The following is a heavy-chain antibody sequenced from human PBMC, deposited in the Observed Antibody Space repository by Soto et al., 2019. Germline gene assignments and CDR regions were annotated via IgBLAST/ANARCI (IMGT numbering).Heavy chain of an antibody. D-gene: IGHD5-12*01. V-gene: IGHV3-30-3*01. Sequence: LRLSCAASGFTFSSYAMHWVRQAPGKGLEWVAVISYDGSNKYYADSVKGRFTISRDNSKNTLYLQMNSLRAEDTAVYYCARDMATIHYYYYYYGMDVGGQGTTVTVSS. CDR2: ISYDGSNK. CDR3: ARDMATIHYYYYYYGMDV. CDR1: GFTFSSYA. J-gene: IGHJ6*02.